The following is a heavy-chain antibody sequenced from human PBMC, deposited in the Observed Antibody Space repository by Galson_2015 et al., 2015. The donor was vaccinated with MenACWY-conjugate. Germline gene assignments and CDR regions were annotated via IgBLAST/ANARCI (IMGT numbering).Heavy chain of an antibody. D-gene: IGHD3-9*01. Sequence: SETLSLTCTVSGGSITGYLWSWIRQSPEKGLEWIGYTYDSGSTTYNPSLTSRVTISVDRSKRQFSLKLSSVTAADTAVYYCARGELQYFDWSSDAGGMDVWGQGTTVVVSS. V-gene: IGHV4-59*08. CDR1: GGSITGYL. J-gene: IGHJ6*02. CDR2: TYDSGST. CDR3: ARGELQYFDWSSDAGGMDV.